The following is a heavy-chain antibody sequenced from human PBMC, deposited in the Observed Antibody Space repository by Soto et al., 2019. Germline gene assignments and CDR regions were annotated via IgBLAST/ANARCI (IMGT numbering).Heavy chain of an antibody. CDR3: AAHLYCGNDCYQAALNT. J-gene: IGHJ3*02. Sequence: GALRLSCAGSGFKISLFARHWVRQEKGKGLEWVTVISYDGRKIYYADSVMGRFTTSRDNSKNTVYLQMNNLRTEDTAVYYCAAHLYCGNDCYQAALNTWGHGTLVTVSS. CDR1: GFKISLFA. D-gene: IGHD2-21*02. V-gene: IGHV3-30*03. CDR2: ISYDGRKI.